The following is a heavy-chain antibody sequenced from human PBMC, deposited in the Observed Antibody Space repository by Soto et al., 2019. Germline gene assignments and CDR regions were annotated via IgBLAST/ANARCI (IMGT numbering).Heavy chain of an antibody. CDR2: FDPEDGET. J-gene: IGHJ5*02. CDR1: GYTLTELS. V-gene: IGHV1-24*01. CDR3: ATSGSHSPHNWFDP. D-gene: IGHD1-26*01. Sequence: ASVKVSCKVSGYTLTELSMHWVRQAPGKGLEWMGGFDPEDGETIYAQKFQGRVTMTEDTSTDTAYMELSSLRSEDTAVYYCATSGSHSPHNWFDPWGQGTLVTVSS.